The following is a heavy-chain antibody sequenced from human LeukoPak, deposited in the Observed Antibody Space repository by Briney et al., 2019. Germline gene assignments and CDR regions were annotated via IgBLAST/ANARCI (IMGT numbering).Heavy chain of an antibody. CDR1: GFTFSSYA. D-gene: IGHD2-2*01. CDR2: ISGSGGST. Sequence: GGSLRLSCAASGFTFSSYAMSWVRQAPGKGLEWVSAISGSGGSTYYADSVKGRFTISRDNSKNTLYLQMNSLRAEDTAVYYCAKDFVVVPAAHVDYWGQGTLVTVSS. V-gene: IGHV3-23*01. J-gene: IGHJ4*02. CDR3: AKDFVVVPAAHVDY.